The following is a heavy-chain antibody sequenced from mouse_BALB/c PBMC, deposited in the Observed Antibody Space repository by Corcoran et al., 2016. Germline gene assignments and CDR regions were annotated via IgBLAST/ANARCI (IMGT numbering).Heavy chain of an antibody. CDR2: MNTNTGEP. V-gene: IGHV9-3-1*01. Sequence: QIQLVQSGPELKKPGETITISCKASGNSFTKHGMNGVKQAPGKDLKWMGWMNTNTGEPTYADDFKGRFAFALETSASTAYLKINNLKNEDTATYVCTDCSYYYSMDFWGQGTSVTVSS. CDR1: GNSFTKHG. CDR3: TDCSYYYSMDF. J-gene: IGHJ4*01. D-gene: IGHD1-2*01.